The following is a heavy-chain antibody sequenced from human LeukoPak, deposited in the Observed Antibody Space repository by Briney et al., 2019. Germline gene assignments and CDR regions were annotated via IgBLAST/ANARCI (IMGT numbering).Heavy chain of an antibody. V-gene: IGHV4-31*03. CDR1: GASISSGGYY. CDR3: ARDRSMVQGVRLHNWFDP. Sequence: SETLSLTCTVSGASISSGGYYWSWIRQHPGKGLEWIGYVYYGGSTYYNPSLKSRVTISVDTSKNQFSLRLNSVTAADTAVYYCARDRSMVQGVRLHNWFDPWGQGTLVTVSS. D-gene: IGHD3-10*01. J-gene: IGHJ5*02. CDR2: VYYGGST.